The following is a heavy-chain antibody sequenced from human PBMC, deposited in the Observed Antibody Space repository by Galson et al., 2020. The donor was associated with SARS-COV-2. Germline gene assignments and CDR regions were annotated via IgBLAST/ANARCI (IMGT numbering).Heavy chain of an antibody. Sequence: GDSLKISCAASGFTFSSYAMSWVRQAPGKGLEWVSAISGSGGSTYYADSVKGRFTISRDNSKNTLYLQMNSLRAEDTAVYYCAKDSEYIGDGYKLDYWGQGTLVTVSS. D-gene: IGHD1-26*01. J-gene: IGHJ4*02. CDR1: GFTFSSYA. V-gene: IGHV3-23*01. CDR2: ISGSGGST. CDR3: AKDSEYIGDGYKLDY.